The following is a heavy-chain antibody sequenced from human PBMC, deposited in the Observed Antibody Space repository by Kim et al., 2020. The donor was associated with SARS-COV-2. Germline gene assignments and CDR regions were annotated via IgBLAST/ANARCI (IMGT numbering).Heavy chain of an antibody. V-gene: IGHV3-21*01. CDR2: ISSSSSYV. Sequence: GGSLRLSCAASGFSFSSDNMNWFRQAPGKGLEWVSSISSSSSYVYYADSLKGRFTISRDNAQHALYLQMDSPRAEDTAVDYCSRRIGAAAATGRYFDLWG. J-gene: IGHJ2*01. CDR3: SRRIGAAAATGRYFDL. D-gene: IGHD6-25*01. CDR1: GFSFSSDN.